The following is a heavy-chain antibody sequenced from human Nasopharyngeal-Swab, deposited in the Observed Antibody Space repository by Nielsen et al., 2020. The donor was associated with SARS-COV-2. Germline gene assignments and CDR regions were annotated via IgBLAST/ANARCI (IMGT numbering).Heavy chain of an antibody. Sequence: WIRQPPGKGLEWVAHINQDGSERYYADSLRGRFTITRDNAKNTLHLKMSGLGVDDTAIYYCARDFYLPGEGHCRSTSCPPGYWGQGTQVTVSS. CDR3: ARDFYLPGEGHCRSTSCPPGY. D-gene: IGHD2-2*01. CDR2: INQDGSER. J-gene: IGHJ4*02. V-gene: IGHV3-7*03.